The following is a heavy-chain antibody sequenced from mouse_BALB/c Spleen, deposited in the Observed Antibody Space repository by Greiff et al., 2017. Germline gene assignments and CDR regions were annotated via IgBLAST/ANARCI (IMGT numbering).Heavy chain of an antibody. CDR2: ISDGGSYT. V-gene: IGHV5-4*02. Sequence: EVKLMESGGGLVKPGGSLKLSCAASGFTFSDYYMYWVRQTPEKRLAWVATISDGGSYTYYPDSVKGRFTISRDNAKNNLYLQMSSLKSEDTAMYYCARAQGYAMDYWGQGTSVTVSS. CDR3: ARAQGYAMDY. J-gene: IGHJ4*01. CDR1: GFTFSDYY.